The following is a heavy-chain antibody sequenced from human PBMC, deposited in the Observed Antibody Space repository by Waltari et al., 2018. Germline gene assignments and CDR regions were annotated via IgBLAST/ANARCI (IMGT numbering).Heavy chain of an antibody. J-gene: IGHJ4*02. Sequence: GGGVVQPGRSLRLSCAASGFTFSSYAMHWVRQAPGKGLEWVAVISYDGSNKYYADSVKGRFTISRDNSKNTLYLQMNSLRAEDTAVYYCARERRGYYYDSSGYLDYWGQGTLVTVSS. V-gene: IGHV3-30-3*01. CDR1: GFTFSSYA. CDR2: ISYDGSNK. D-gene: IGHD3-22*01. CDR3: ARERRGYYYDSSGYLDY.